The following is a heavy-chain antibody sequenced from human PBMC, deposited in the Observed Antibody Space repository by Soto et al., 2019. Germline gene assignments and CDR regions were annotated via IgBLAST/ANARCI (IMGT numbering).Heavy chain of an antibody. CDR1: GYTFSSYG. Sequence: QVQLVQSGAEVKKPGASVKVSCKTSGYTFSSYGFSWVRQAPGQGLEWIGWISGYNGNTNYAQRFQGRVTRTTDTSTSTAYMELRSRRSDDTAVYYCAREGQLGYWGQGTLVTVSS. J-gene: IGHJ4*02. V-gene: IGHV1-18*01. D-gene: IGHD6-6*01. CDR3: AREGQLGY. CDR2: ISGYNGNT.